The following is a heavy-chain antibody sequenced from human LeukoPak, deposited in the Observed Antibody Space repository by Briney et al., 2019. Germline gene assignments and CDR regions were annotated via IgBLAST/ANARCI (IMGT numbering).Heavy chain of an antibody. CDR3: ARVGSGGNCN. J-gene: IGHJ4*02. D-gene: IGHD2-15*01. V-gene: IGHV3-74*01. CDR1: GFTFSSYW. CDR2: INSDGTTT. Sequence: GGSLRLSCAASGFTFSSYWLHWVRQPPGKGPVWVSRINSDGTTTSYADSVKGRFTVSRDNAKNTLYLQMNSLRAEDTAVYYCARVGSGGNCNWGQGTLVTVSS.